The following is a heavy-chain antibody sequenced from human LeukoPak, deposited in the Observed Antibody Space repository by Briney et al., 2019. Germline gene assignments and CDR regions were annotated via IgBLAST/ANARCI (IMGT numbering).Heavy chain of an antibody. CDR3: ARGYYYDSSGPFDP. J-gene: IGHJ5*02. CDR1: GCTFSSYA. D-gene: IGHD3-22*01. V-gene: IGHV1-69*13. CDR2: IMPIYGTA. Sequence: ASVKVSCKASGCTFSSYAISWWREAPGQALERMGGIMPIYGTANYAQKFQSRVTITADESTSTAYMELSSLRSEDTAVYYCARGYYYDSSGPFDPWGQGTLVTVSS.